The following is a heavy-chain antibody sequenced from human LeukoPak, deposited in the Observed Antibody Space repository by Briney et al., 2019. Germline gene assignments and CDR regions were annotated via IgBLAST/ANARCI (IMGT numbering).Heavy chain of an antibody. Sequence: GTSVKVSCKASGYTFTAHHIHWVRQAPGQGLEWMGWLNPNSGGTNYAQKFQGRVTMTRDTSISTAYMELNSLRAEDTAVYYCARDPGGEMATIHYFDYWGQGTLVTVSS. CDR2: LNPNSGGT. V-gene: IGHV1-2*02. CDR1: GYTFTAHH. CDR3: ARDPGGEMATIHYFDY. D-gene: IGHD5-24*01. J-gene: IGHJ4*02.